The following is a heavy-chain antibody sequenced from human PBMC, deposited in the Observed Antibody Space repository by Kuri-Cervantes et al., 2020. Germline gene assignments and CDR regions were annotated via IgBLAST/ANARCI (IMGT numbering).Heavy chain of an antibody. CDR1: GFTFSSYG. CDR3: AKSDATTYYDFWSGYYSGFDY. CDR2: ISGSGGST. Sequence: GESLKISCAASGFTFSSYGMHWVRQAPGKGLEWVSAISGSGGSTYYADSVKGRFTISRDNSKNTLYLQMNSLRAEDTAVYYCAKSDATTYYDFWSGYYSGFDYWGQGTLVTVSS. V-gene: IGHV3-23*01. J-gene: IGHJ4*02. D-gene: IGHD3-3*01.